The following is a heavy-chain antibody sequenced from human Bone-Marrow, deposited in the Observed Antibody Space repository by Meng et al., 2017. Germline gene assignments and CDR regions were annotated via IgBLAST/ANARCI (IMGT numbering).Heavy chain of an antibody. D-gene: IGHD3-16*01. CDR1: GYTLSGYY. J-gene: IGHJ4*01. V-gene: IGHV1-2*02. Sequence: ASVKVSCKASGYTLSGYYLHWVRQAPGQGLEWMGWINPNSGGTEFAQKFQGRATLTRDTSINTTYMDLRSLTTDDTALYYCARGPGRYAAVPVSMVDLWGQGTLVTVSS. CDR3: ARGPGRYAAVPVSMVDL. CDR2: INPNSGGT.